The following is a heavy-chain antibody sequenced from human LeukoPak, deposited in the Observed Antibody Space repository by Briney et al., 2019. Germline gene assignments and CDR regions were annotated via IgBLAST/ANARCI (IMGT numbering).Heavy chain of an antibody. J-gene: IGHJ5*01. Sequence: SVKVSCKAFGGTFSNYAITWVRQAPGQGLEWMGRIIPIFGTANYAQKFRGRVTITTDESTSTDYMELSSLRSEDTAVYYCARGDGYGYNWFDSWGQGTLVTVSS. D-gene: IGHD5-24*01. CDR1: GGTFSNYA. V-gene: IGHV1-69*05. CDR3: ARGDGYGYNWFDS. CDR2: IIPIFGTA.